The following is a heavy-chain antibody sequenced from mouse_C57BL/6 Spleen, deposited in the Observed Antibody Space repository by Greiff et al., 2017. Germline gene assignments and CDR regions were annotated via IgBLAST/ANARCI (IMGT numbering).Heavy chain of an antibody. CDR1: GFTFSSYA. V-gene: IGHV5-4*03. Sequence: EVKLVESGGGLVKPGGSLKLSCAASGFTFSSYAMSWVRQTPEKRLEWVATISDGGSYTYYPDNVKGRFTISRDNAKNNLYLQMSHLKSEDTAMYYCARVYYGNYGFSWYFDVWGTGTTVTVSS. CDR3: ARVYYGNYGFSWYFDV. D-gene: IGHD2-1*01. CDR2: ISDGGSYT. J-gene: IGHJ1*03.